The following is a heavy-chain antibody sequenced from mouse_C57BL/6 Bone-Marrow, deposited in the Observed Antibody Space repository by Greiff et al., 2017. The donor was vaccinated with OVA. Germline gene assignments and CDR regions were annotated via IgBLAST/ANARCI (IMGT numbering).Heavy chain of an antibody. V-gene: IGHV5-6*01. CDR1: GFTFSSYG. CDR3: ARYCYGSSYVWYYAMDY. Sequence: EVKLVESGGDLVKPGGSLKLSCAASGFTFSSYGMSWVRQTPDKRLEWVATISSGGSYTYYPDSVKGRFTISRDNATNTLYLQMSSLKSEDTAMYYCARYCYGSSYVWYYAMDYWGQGTSVTVSS. CDR2: ISSGGSYT. J-gene: IGHJ4*01. D-gene: IGHD1-1*01.